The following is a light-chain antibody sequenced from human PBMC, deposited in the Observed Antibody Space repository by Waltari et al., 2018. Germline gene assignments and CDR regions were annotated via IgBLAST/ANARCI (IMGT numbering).Light chain of an antibody. CDR2: AAS. Sequence: AIRMTQSPSPFSASTGDSVTITCRASQGISSYLAWYQQKPGKAPKLLIYAASTLQSGVPSRFSGSGSGTDFTLTISCLQSEDFATYYCQQYYSYPYTLGQGTKLEIK. CDR3: QQYYSYPYT. CDR1: QGISSY. J-gene: IGKJ2*01. V-gene: IGKV1-8*01.